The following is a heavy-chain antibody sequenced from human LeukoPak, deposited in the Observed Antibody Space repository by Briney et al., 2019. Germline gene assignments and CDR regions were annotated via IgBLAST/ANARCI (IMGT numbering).Heavy chain of an antibody. CDR2: INPSGGST. CDR3: ARGPFDGYYFDS. Sequence: ASVKVSCKASGYTFTICYMHWVRQAPGQGLEWMGIINPSGGSTSYAQKFQGRVTMTRDTSTSTVYMELSSLSSEDTAVYYCARGPFDGYYFDSWGQGTLVTVSS. J-gene: IGHJ4*02. D-gene: IGHD3-22*01. V-gene: IGHV1-46*01. CDR1: GYTFTICY.